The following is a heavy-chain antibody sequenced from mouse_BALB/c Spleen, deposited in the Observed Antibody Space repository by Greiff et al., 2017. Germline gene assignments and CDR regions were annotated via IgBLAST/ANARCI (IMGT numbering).Heavy chain of an antibody. CDR3: AREGTGGYAMEY. Sequence: VESGGGLVKPGGSLKLSCAASGFTFSSHAMSWVRQTPEKRLEWVASISSGGSTYDPDSVKGRFTITRDNARNILYLQMSSLRSEDTAMYSCAREGTGGYAMEYWGKGTSVTVSS. V-gene: IGHV5-6-5*01. CDR1: GFTFSSHA. J-gene: IGHJ4*01. CDR2: ISSGGST. D-gene: IGHD4-1*01.